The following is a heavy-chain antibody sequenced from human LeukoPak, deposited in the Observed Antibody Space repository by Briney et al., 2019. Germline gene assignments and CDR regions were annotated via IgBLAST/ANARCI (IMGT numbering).Heavy chain of an antibody. CDR3: ARQGPSGGSYQHSNRYYYYGMDV. Sequence: SQTLSLTCTVSGGSISSGDYYWSWIRQPPEKGLEWIGYIYYSGSTYYNPSLKSRVTISVDTSKNQFSLKLSSVTAADTAVYYCARQGPSGGSYQHSNRYYYYGMDVWGQGTTVTVSS. J-gene: IGHJ6*02. CDR2: IYYSGST. CDR1: GGSISSGDYY. V-gene: IGHV4-30-4*01. D-gene: IGHD2-15*01.